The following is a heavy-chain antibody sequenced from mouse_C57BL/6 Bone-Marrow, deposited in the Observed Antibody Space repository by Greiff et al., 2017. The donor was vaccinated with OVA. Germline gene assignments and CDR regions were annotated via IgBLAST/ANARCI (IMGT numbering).Heavy chain of an antibody. Sequence: QVQLQQSGAELVRPGTSVKVSCKASGYAFTNYLIEWVKQRPGQGLEWIGVINPGSGGTNYNEKFKGKATLTADKSSSTAYMQLSSLTSEDSAVYVCATRSYYFDYWGQGTTLTVSA. CDR3: ATRSYYFDY. CDR2: INPGSGGT. J-gene: IGHJ2*01. CDR1: GYAFTNYL. V-gene: IGHV1-54*01.